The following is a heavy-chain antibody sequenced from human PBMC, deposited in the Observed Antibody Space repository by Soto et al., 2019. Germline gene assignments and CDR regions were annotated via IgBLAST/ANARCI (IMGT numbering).Heavy chain of an antibody. CDR1: GFTFDDYA. Sequence: AGGSLRLSCAASGFTFDDYAMHWVRQAPGKGLEWVSGISWNSGSIGYADSVKGRFTISRDNAKNSLYLQMNSLRAEDTALYYCAKDRGYSYGSSAFDIWGQGTMVTVSS. CDR3: AKDRGYSYGSSAFDI. D-gene: IGHD5-18*01. J-gene: IGHJ3*02. CDR2: ISWNSGSI. V-gene: IGHV3-9*01.